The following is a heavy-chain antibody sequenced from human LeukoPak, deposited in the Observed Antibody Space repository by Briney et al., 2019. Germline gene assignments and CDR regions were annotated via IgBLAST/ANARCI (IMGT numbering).Heavy chain of an antibody. Sequence: SETLSLTCTVSGGSISSYYWSWIRQHPGKGLEWIGYIYYSGSTNYNPSLKSRVTISVDTSKNQFSLKLSSVTAADTAVYYCARSVYGGAFDIWGQGTMVTVSS. J-gene: IGHJ3*02. CDR3: ARSVYGGAFDI. V-gene: IGHV4-59*01. CDR1: GGSISSYY. D-gene: IGHD1-14*01. CDR2: IYYSGST.